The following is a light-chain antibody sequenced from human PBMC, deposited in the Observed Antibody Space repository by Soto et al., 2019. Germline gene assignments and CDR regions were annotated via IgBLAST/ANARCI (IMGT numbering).Light chain of an antibody. CDR2: SAS. J-gene: IGKJ1*01. CDR3: QQSYTSPPWT. V-gene: IGKV1-39*01. Sequence: DSQVTQCPSSLSASVGDRVTISCRAAQSISTYLNWYQQKPGTAPRLLIYSASSVKTGVPPRFSGSGSGRDFTLTISSLRPEDIATYSCQQSYTSPPWTFGQGTKVDI. CDR1: QSISTY.